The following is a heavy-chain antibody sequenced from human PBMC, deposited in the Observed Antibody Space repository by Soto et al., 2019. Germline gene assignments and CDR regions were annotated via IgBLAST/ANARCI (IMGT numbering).Heavy chain of an antibody. CDR1: GFTFSTYW. CDR2: MNQDGSEK. V-gene: IGHV3-7*01. Sequence: ESGGGLVQPGRSLRLSCAASGFTFSTYWMSWVRQAPGKGLEWVANMNQDGSEKYYVDSVKGRFTISRDNAKNSLYVQMNSLRAEDSAVYYCASQSGSGWYIENWGQGTLVTVSS. J-gene: IGHJ4*02. CDR3: ASQSGSGWYIEN. D-gene: IGHD6-19*01.